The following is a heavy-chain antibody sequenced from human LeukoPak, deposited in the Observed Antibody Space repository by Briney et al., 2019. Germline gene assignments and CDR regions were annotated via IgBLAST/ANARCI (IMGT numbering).Heavy chain of an antibody. CDR1: GFTFSSYG. CDR2: ISYDGSNK. J-gene: IGHJ3*02. V-gene: IGHV3-30*18. CDR3: AKDGHGSAPNGAFDI. D-gene: IGHD3-10*01. Sequence: GRSLRLSCAASGFTFSSYGMHWVRQAPGKGLEWVSVISYDGSNKYYADSVKGRFTISRDNSKNTLYLQMNSLRAEDTAVYYCAKDGHGSAPNGAFDIWGEGTMVTVS.